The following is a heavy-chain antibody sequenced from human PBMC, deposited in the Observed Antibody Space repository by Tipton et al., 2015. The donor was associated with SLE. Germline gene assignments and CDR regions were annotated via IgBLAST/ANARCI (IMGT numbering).Heavy chain of an antibody. Sequence: TLSLTCTVSGDSITSDYWTWIRQPPGKGLEWIGYISYSGSTNYNPPVRSRVSISLDTSKNQFSLKVKSVTTADTAVYYCARMRGGYNARHWGQGILVTVSS. V-gene: IGHV4-59*01. CDR2: ISYSGST. D-gene: IGHD5-24*01. CDR1: GDSITSDY. CDR3: ARMRGGYNARH. J-gene: IGHJ4*02.